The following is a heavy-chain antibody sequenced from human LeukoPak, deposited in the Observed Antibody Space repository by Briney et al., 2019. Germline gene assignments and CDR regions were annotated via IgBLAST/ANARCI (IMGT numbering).Heavy chain of an antibody. Sequence: GASVKVSCKASGGTYSSYSINWVRQAPGQGLEWMGRVLPVLGLSKTAQNFRGRVTITADKSTTTAYMELSSLRSEDTAVYYCARGSYYGSGSATYAFDIWGQGTMVTVSS. J-gene: IGHJ3*02. CDR2: VLPVLGLS. V-gene: IGHV1-69*04. CDR1: GGTYSSYS. D-gene: IGHD3-10*01. CDR3: ARGSYYGSGSATYAFDI.